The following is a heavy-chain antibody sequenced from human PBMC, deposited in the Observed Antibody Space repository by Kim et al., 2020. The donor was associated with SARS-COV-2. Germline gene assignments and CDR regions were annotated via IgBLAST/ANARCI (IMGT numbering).Heavy chain of an antibody. Sequence: ASVKVSCKASGYTFTSYYIHWVRQAPGQGLEWLGITRSSVGSASYAQKFQGRVTMTRDTSTGTVYMELSSLRSEDTAMYYCAREEAGGHFDYLGQGTLVTVSS. CDR3: AREEAGGHFDY. CDR2: TRSSVGSA. J-gene: IGHJ4*02. D-gene: IGHD3-16*01. V-gene: IGHV1-46*01. CDR1: GYTFTSYY.